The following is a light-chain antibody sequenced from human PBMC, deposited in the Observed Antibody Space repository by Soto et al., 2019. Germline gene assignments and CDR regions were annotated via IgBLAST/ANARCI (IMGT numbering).Light chain of an antibody. Sequence: QSVLTQPPSVSAAPGQKVTISGSGRSSNIGNNYVSWYQQLPGTAPKLLIYDNNKRPSGIPHRFSGSKSGTSATLGITGLETGDEAEYYCGTRDSSLSAVVFGGGTKVTVL. CDR3: GTRDSSLSAVV. J-gene: IGLJ2*01. CDR1: SSNIGNNY. V-gene: IGLV1-51*01. CDR2: DNN.